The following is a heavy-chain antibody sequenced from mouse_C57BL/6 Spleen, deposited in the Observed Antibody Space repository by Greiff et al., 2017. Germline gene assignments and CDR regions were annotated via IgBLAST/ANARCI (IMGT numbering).Heavy chain of an antibody. CDR3: ARGGTGTFYAMDY. Sequence: VQLQQSGAELVRPGASVKLSCKASGYTFTDYYINWVKQRPGQGLEWIARIYPGSGNTYYNEKFKGKATLTAEKSSSTAYMQLSSLTSEDSAVYFCARGGTGTFYAMDYWGQGTSVTVSS. D-gene: IGHD3-3*01. V-gene: IGHV1-76*01. J-gene: IGHJ4*01. CDR1: GYTFTDYY. CDR2: IYPGSGNT.